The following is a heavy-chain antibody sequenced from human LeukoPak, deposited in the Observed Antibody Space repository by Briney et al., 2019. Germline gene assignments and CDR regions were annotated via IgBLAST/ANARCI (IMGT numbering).Heavy chain of an antibody. D-gene: IGHD2-2*01. CDR1: GFTFSSYS. CDR2: ISSSSSYI. J-gene: IGHJ4*02. Sequence: GGSLRLSCAASGFTFSSYSMNRVRQAPGKGLEWVSSISSSSSYIYYADSVKGRFTISRDNAKNSLYLQMNSLRAEDTAMYYCARPVGYCSSTECPNDYWGQGTLVTVSS. CDR3: ARPVGYCSSTECPNDY. V-gene: IGHV3-21*01.